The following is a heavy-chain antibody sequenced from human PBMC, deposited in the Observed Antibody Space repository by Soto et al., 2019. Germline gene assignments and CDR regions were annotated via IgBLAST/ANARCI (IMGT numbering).Heavy chain of an antibody. D-gene: IGHD6-13*01. V-gene: IGHV1-2*02. CDR3: ARGLYSSPAYCFDS. J-gene: IGHJ4*02. CDR1: GYTFSGHY. Sequence: QVQLVQSGAEVRKPGASVKVSCNVTGYTFSGHYLHWVRQAPGQGLEWMGWINPKSGGTNYAQKFQDSVTMAADTSVSAASMELTSLRCDGTAVFYCARGLYSSPAYCFDSWGQGTLVTVSS. CDR2: INPKSGGT.